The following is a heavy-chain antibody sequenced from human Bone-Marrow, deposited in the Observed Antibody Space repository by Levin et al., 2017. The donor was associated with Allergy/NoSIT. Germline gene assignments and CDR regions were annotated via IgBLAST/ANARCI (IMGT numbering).Heavy chain of an antibody. CDR1: RGSISTGSYY. D-gene: IGHD3-10*01. CDR3: SGFGDSYGFDI. V-gene: IGHV4-39*01. CDR2: IFYSGTT. Sequence: TSETLSLTCTVSRGSISTGSYYWGWIRQPPGTGLEWIGSIFYSGTTYYKSSLESRLTISLDTSNNQFSLKLSSVTAADTAIYYCSGFGDSYGFDIWGQGTMVTVSS. J-gene: IGHJ3*02.